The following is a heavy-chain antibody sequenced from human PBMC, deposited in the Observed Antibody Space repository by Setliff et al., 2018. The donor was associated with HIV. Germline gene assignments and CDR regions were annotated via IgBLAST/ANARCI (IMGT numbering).Heavy chain of an antibody. V-gene: IGHV4-38-2*01. CDR3: ARHANTVTTVFVDYFDY. D-gene: IGHD4-17*01. J-gene: IGHJ4*02. CDR1: GYSISSGYY. CDR2: IYQTGVT. Sequence: PSETLSLTCAVSGYSISSGYYWGWIRQPPGKGLEWIGSIYQTGVTYYNPSLKSRVTISVDTSKNQFSLNLSSVTAADTAIYYCARHANTVTTVFVDYFDYWGQGTLVTSPQ.